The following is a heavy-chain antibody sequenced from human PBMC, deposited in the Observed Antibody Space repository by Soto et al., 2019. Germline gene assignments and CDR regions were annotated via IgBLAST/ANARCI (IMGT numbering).Heavy chain of an antibody. CDR1: GYTFSDYY. D-gene: IGHD3-3*01. CDR2: IDTSGTKI. CDR3: ARHYDMWSGYLSPVDY. J-gene: IGHJ4*02. V-gene: IGHV3-11*01. Sequence: QVQLVESGGDLVKPGGSLRLSCAASGYTFSDYYMSWIRQAPGKGLEWISYIDTSGTKIYYADSVKGRFTITRDNAKKSLYLEMNSLRDEDTAFYYCARHYDMWSGYLSPVDYWGQGTLVTVSS.